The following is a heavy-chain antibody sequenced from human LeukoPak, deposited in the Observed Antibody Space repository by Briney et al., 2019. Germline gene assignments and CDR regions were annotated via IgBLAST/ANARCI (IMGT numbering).Heavy chain of an antibody. V-gene: IGHV3-7*01. Sequence: GGSLRLSCTASGLSFSGQWMNWVRQSPGQGLEWVANIKYVGSEKYYVDSVKGRFTISREDAKNSLSLQMDSVRPEDTAVYYCAFNNNFKYWGQGTLVIVSS. CDR3: AFNNNFKY. D-gene: IGHD1/OR15-1a*01. J-gene: IGHJ4*02. CDR2: IKYVGSEK. CDR1: GLSFSGQW.